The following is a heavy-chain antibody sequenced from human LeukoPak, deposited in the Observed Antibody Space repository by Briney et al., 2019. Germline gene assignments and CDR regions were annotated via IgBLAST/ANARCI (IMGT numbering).Heavy chain of an antibody. D-gene: IGHD5-18*01. CDR2: IIPIFGIA. V-gene: IGHV1-69*04. CDR3: ASPGYSYGYWYFDY. J-gene: IGHJ4*02. CDR1: GGTFSSYA. Sequence: SLKVSCKASGGTFSSYATSWVRQAPGQGLEWMGRIIPIFGIANYAQKFQGRVTITADKSTSTAYMELSSLRSEDTAVYYCASPGYSYGYWYFDYWGQGTLVTVSS.